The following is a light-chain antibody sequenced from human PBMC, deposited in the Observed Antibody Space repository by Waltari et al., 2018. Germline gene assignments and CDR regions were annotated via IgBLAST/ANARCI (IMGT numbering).Light chain of an antibody. CDR2: EVS. V-gene: IGLV2-8*01. CDR3: SSYAGSDNVVI. J-gene: IGLJ2*01. Sequence: QSALTQPPSASGSPGQSVTISCTGTSRDVAGHTYVSWSQKPPGQAPKPLIYEVSKRPAGVPDRFSGSKSGNTASLTVSGLQAEDEADYYCSSYAGSDNVVIFGGGTKLTVL. CDR1: SRDVAGHTY.